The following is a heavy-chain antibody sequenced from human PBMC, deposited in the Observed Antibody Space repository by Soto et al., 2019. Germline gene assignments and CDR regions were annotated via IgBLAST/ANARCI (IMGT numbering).Heavy chain of an antibody. CDR1: GGTFSSYA. D-gene: IGHD6-13*01. CDR3: ARGEAKPGWGAAAGIGFNYYGMDV. Sequence: QVQLVQSGAEVKKPGSSVKVSCKASGGTFSSYAISWVRQAPGQGLEWMGGIIPIFGTANYAQKFQGRVTITAAESTSTAYMELSSLRSEDTAVYYCARGEAKPGWGAAAGIGFNYYGMDVWGQGTTVTVSS. J-gene: IGHJ6*02. CDR2: IIPIFGTA. V-gene: IGHV1-69*01.